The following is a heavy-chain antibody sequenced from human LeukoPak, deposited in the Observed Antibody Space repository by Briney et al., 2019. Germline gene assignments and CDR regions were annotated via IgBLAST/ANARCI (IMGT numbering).Heavy chain of an antibody. CDR1: GYTFTGYY. CDR2: INPNSGGT. J-gene: IGHJ6*02. Sequence: ASVKVSCKASGYTFTGYYMHWVRQAPGQGLEWMGWINPNSGGTNYAQKFQGRVTMTRDTSISTAYMELSRLRSDDTAVYYCARSHPIVVVVAAPYYYGMDVWGQGTTVTVSS. V-gene: IGHV1-2*02. D-gene: IGHD2-15*01. CDR3: ARSHPIVVVVAAPYYYGMDV.